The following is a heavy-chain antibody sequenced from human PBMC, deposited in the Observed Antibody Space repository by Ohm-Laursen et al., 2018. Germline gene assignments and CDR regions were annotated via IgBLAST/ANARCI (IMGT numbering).Heavy chain of an antibody. Sequence: GTLSLTWIVSGGSISSSSYYWGWIRQPPGKGLEWIGGMYYSGNTYYNPSLKSRVTIAVDTSKNQFSLKLSSVTAADTSVYYCATSNNWYYFDYWGQGTLVTVSS. CDR2: MYYSGNT. D-gene: IGHD6-13*01. CDR1: GGSISSSSYY. V-gene: IGHV4-39*01. CDR3: ATSNNWYYFDY. J-gene: IGHJ4*02.